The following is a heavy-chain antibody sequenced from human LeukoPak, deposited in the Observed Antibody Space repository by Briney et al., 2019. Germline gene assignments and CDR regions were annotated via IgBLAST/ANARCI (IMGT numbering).Heavy chain of an antibody. D-gene: IGHD3-22*01. J-gene: IGHJ5*02. Sequence: GESLKISCKGSGYSFTSYWIGWVRQMPGKGLEWMGIICPGDSDTRYSPSFQGQVTISADKSISTAYLQWSSLKASDTAMYYCARLNYYDSSGYESNWFDPWGQGTLVTVSS. CDR2: ICPGDSDT. CDR3: ARLNYYDSSGYESNWFDP. CDR1: GYSFTSYW. V-gene: IGHV5-51*01.